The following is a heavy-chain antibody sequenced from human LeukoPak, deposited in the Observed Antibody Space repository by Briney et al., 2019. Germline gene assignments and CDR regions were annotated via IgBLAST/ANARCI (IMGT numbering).Heavy chain of an antibody. J-gene: IGHJ4*02. V-gene: IGHV4-39*07. CDR1: GGSISSSSYY. D-gene: IGHD4-17*01. CDR3: ARDGTDYGDQLGDY. CDR2: IYYSGST. Sequence: SETLSLTCTVSGGSISSSSYYWGWIRQPPGKGLEWIGSIYYSGSTYYNPSLKSRVTISVDTSKNQFSLKLSSVTAADTAVYYCARDGTDYGDQLGDYWGQGTLVTVSS.